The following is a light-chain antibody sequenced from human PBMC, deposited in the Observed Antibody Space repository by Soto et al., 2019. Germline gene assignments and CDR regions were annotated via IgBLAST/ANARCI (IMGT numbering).Light chain of an antibody. CDR2: AAS. CDR3: QQYGSSWT. Sequence: EIVLTQSPGTLSLSPGERATLSCRASQSVSSSYLAWYRQKPGQAPRLLIYAASSRATGIPDRFSGSGSGTDFTLTVSRLEPEDFAVYYCQQYGSSWTFGQGTKVEIK. V-gene: IGKV3-20*01. CDR1: QSVSSSY. J-gene: IGKJ1*01.